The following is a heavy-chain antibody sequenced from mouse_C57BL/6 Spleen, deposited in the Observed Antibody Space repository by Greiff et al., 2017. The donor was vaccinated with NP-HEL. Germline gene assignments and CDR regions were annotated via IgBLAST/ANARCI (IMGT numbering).Heavy chain of an antibody. CDR3: ARPRYGSLFGY. CDR2: ISSGSSTI. J-gene: IGHJ2*01. V-gene: IGHV5-17*01. CDR1: GFTFSDSG. D-gene: IGHD1-1*01. Sequence: EVKLVESGGGLVKPGGSLKLSCAASGFTFSDSGMHWVRQAPEKGLEWFAYISSGSSTIYYADTVKGRFTISRDNAKNTLFLQMTSLRSEDRAMYYCARPRYGSLFGYWGQGTTLTVSS.